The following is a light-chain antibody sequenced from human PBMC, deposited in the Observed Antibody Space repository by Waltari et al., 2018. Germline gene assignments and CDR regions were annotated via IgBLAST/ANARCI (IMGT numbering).Light chain of an antibody. CDR2: EVS. CDR3: QQSSHIPYT. Sequence: DVQMTQSPSSLSASIADRVTITCRASQNIRTRLIWYQQKPGRAPKVLIYEVSNLQSGVPSRFSGTGSGTDVTLTISSPQPEDSATYYCQQSSHIPYTFGQGTKLEIK. CDR1: QNIRTR. V-gene: IGKV1-39*01. J-gene: IGKJ2*01.